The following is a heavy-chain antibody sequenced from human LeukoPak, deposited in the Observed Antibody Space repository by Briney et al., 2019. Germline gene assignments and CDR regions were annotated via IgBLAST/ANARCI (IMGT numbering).Heavy chain of an antibody. CDR2: KSYDGSNK. Sequence: GGSLRLSCAASGFTFSSYAMHWVRQAPGKGLEWVAVKSYDGSNKYYADSVKGRFTISRDDSKNTLYLQMSSLRAEDTAVYYCVKDDARVATTLFDYWGQGTLVTVSS. V-gene: IGHV3-30*14. CDR3: VKDDARVATTLFDY. J-gene: IGHJ4*02. D-gene: IGHD5-12*01. CDR1: GFTFSSYA.